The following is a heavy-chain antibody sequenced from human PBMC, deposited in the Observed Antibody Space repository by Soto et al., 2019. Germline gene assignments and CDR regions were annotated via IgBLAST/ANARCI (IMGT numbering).Heavy chain of an antibody. V-gene: IGHV4-59*01. D-gene: IGHD6-13*01. Sequence: PSETLSLTCTVSGGSISSNYWTWIRQPPGKGLEWIGYVYNSGSTNYNPSLKSRVTISEDTAKSQFSLKVNSMTAADTAVYYCARYRREAVAGYTLDKWGQGILVTVSP. CDR3: ARYRREAVAGYTLDK. CDR1: GGSISSNY. CDR2: VYNSGST. J-gene: IGHJ4*02.